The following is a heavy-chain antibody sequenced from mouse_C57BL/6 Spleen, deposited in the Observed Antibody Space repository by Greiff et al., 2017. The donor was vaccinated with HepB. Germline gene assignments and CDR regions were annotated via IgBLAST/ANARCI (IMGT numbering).Heavy chain of an antibody. V-gene: IGHV1-52*01. J-gene: IGHJ2*01. D-gene: IGHD1-1*01. CDR2: IDPSDSET. CDR3: AISDDYGSVFDY. Sequence: QVQLQQPGAELVRPGSSVKLSCKASGYTFTSYWMHWVKQRPIQGLEWIGNIDPSDSETHYNQKFKDKATLTVDKSSSTAYMQLSSLTSEDSAVYYCAISDDYGSVFDYWGQGTTLTVSS. CDR1: GYTFTSYW.